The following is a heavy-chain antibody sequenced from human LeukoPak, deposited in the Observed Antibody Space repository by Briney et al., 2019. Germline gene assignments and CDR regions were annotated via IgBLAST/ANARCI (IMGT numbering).Heavy chain of an antibody. CDR2: IYYSGST. CDR1: GGSISSGGYY. V-gene: IGHV4-31*03. D-gene: IGHD3-22*01. Sequence: SETLSLTCTVSGGSISSGGYYWSWIRQHPGKGLEWIGYIYYSGSTYYNPSLKSRVTISVDTSKNQFSLKLSSVTAADTAVYYCAREGNSGYYPYWGQGILVTVSS. CDR3: AREGNSGYYPY. J-gene: IGHJ4*02.